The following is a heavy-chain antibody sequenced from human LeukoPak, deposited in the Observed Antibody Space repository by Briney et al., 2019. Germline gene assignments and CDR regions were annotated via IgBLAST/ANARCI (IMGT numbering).Heavy chain of an antibody. J-gene: IGHJ4*02. CDR1: GFTFDDCG. CDR2: INWNGGST. Sequence: GGSLRLSCAASGFTFDDCGMSWVRQAPGKGLEWVSGINWNGGSTGYADSVKGRFTISRDNAKNSLYLQVNSLRAEDTALYYCARDRGPVGATTGFDYWGQGTLVTVSS. D-gene: IGHD1-26*01. CDR3: ARDRGPVGATTGFDY. V-gene: IGHV3-20*04.